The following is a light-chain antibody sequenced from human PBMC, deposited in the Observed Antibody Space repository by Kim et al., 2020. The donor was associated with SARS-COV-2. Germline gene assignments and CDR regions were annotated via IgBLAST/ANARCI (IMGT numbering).Light chain of an antibody. V-gene: IGKV1-5*03. CDR3: QQYNSYPRT. CDR2: TAT. Sequence: DIQMTQSPSTLSASVGDRVTITCRASQSINTWLAWYQQKAGKAPKLLIYTATDLQSGVPSRFSGSGSGTEFTLTISSLQPDDFATYYCQQYNSYPRTFGQGTKVDIK. J-gene: IGKJ1*01. CDR1: QSINTW.